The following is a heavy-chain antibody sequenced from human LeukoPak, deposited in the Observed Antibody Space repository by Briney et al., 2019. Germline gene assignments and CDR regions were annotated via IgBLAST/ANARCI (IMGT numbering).Heavy chain of an antibody. V-gene: IGHV3-23*01. D-gene: IGHD3-9*01. CDR3: AKWGDYDILTGYYVPDY. Sequence: GTSLRLSCVASGFTFTNYAMSWVRQAPGKGLEWVSAITGSDGTSHYADSVKGWFTISRDNSKNTLCLQVNSLRAEDTAVYYCAKWGDYDILTGYYVPDYWGQGTLVTVSS. J-gene: IGHJ4*02. CDR2: ITGSDGTS. CDR1: GFTFTNYA.